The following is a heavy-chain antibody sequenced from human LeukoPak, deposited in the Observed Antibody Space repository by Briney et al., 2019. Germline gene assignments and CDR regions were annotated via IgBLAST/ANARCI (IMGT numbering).Heavy chain of an antibody. CDR2: IHYSGTT. V-gene: IGHV4-59*01. CDR1: GGSISAYY. CDR3: ARFGTSSSRFFDQ. Sequence: PSKTLSLTCTVSGGSISAYYWSWIRQPPGKGLEWIGYIHYSGTTNYYPSLKSRVTIALDTSKNQFSLKLNSVTAADTAVYYCARFGTSSSRFFDQWGQGTLVTVSS. D-gene: IGHD6-6*01. J-gene: IGHJ4*02.